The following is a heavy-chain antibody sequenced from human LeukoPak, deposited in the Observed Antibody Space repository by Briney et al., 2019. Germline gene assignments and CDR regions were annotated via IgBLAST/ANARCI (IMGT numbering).Heavy chain of an antibody. Sequence: AGGSLRLSCAASGFTFSSYAMHWVRQAPGKGLEWVAVISYDGSNKYYADSVKGRFTISRDNSKNTLYLQMNSLRAEDTAVYYCAKDGADYYDSSGYPYYYYGMDVWGQGTTVTVSS. CDR2: ISYDGSNK. D-gene: IGHD3-22*01. J-gene: IGHJ6*02. V-gene: IGHV3-30-3*02. CDR1: GFTFSSYA. CDR3: AKDGADYYDSSGYPYYYYGMDV.